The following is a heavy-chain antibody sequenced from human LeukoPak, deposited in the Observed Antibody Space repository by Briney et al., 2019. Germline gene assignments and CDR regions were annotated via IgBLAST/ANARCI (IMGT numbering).Heavy chain of an antibody. CDR3: AKHRDYYDT. D-gene: IGHD3-22*01. CDR1: GASINNNF. CDR2: IYSSGSA. J-gene: IGHJ4*01. Sequence: SETLSLTCTVSGASINNNFWTWIRQPPGKGLEWIGYIYSSGSANYNPSLKSRVIISGDTSKNQISLNLTSVTAADTAVYFCAKHRDYYDTWGHGTLVTVSS. V-gene: IGHV4-59*08.